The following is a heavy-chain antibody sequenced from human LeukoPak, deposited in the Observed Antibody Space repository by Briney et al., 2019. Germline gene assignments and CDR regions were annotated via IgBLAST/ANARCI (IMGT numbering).Heavy chain of an antibody. J-gene: IGHJ4*02. CDR3: AKEGVQQGPLIDY. Sequence: ASVKVSCKASGYTFTSYAMNWVRQAPGQGLEWMGWINTNTGNPTYAQGFTGRFVFSLDTSVSTAYQQISSLKAEDTAVYYCAKEGVQQGPLIDYWGQGTLVTVSS. D-gene: IGHD6-19*01. CDR2: INTNTGNP. V-gene: IGHV7-4-1*02. CDR1: GYTFTSYA.